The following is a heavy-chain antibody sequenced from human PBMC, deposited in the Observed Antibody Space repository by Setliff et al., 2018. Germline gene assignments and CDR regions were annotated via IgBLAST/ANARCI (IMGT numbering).Heavy chain of an antibody. V-gene: IGHV4-28*03. D-gene: IGHD2-2*01. CDR1: GVSVNSLTW. J-gene: IGHJ4*02. Sequence: SETLSLTCAVSGVSVNSLTWWSWARQTPGKGLEWIGFIYHDGNPKFNPSANYNPSLKSRVTMSIDKSKNQFSLNLRSVTAADTAVYYCTRGGERYHTANWGQGLLVTVSS. CDR2: IYHDGNP. CDR3: TRGGERYHTAN.